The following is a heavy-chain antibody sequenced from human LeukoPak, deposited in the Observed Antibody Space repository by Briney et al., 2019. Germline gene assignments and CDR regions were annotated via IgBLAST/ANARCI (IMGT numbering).Heavy chain of an antibody. CDR1: GGSISSYY. J-gene: IGHJ4*02. V-gene: IGHV4-59*01. CDR2: IYYSGST. CDR3: ARDSGSGTYY. D-gene: IGHD6-19*01. Sequence: SETLSLTCTVSGGSISSYYWSWIRQPPGKGLEWIGYIYYSGSTNYNPSLKSRVTISVDTSKNQFSLKLSSVTAADAAVYYCARDSGSGTYYWGQGTLVTVSS.